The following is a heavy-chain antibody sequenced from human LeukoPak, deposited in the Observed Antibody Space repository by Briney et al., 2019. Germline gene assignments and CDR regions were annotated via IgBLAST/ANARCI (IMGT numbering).Heavy chain of an antibody. J-gene: IGHJ4*02. CDR3: ARGRATGRSGGDY. CDR2: ISSSTTTI. V-gene: IGHV3-48*02. D-gene: IGHD3-9*01. Sequence: GGSLRLSCAASGFAFNTYSMNWVRQAPGKGLEWVSSISSSTTTIYYADSARGRYTISRDNAENSLYLQMNSLRDEDTAVYYCARGRATGRSGGDYWGQGTLVTVSS. CDR1: GFAFNTYS.